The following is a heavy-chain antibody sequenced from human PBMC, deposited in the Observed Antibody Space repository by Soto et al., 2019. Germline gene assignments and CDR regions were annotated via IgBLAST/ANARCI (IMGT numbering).Heavy chain of an antibody. J-gene: IGHJ4*02. CDR3: ARHLKAVAAAMAS. Sequence: QSPPCRVSGDSISDTIYYWGWVRQSPGKGLEWIGSIHYSGTTQFHPSLKTPVTISVETSKNAFYLTLTSVTAAAPAIYFCARHLKAVAAAMASWGQGIPATV. D-gene: IGHD6-19*01. CDR1: GDSISDTIYY. CDR2: IHYSGTT. V-gene: IGHV4-39*01.